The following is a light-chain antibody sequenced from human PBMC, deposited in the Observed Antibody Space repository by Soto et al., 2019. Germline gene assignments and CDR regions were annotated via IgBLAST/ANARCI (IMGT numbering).Light chain of an antibody. V-gene: IGLV2-23*02. CDR3: CSYAGTVAYV. CDR2: EVN. Sequence: QSALTQPASVSGSPGQSITISCTGTSSDVGSYNLVSWYQQLPGKAPKVIICEVNKRPSGVSYRFSGSKSGNTASLTISGLQTEVEADYYCCSYAGTVAYVFGTGTKVTVL. CDR1: SSDVGSYNL. J-gene: IGLJ1*01.